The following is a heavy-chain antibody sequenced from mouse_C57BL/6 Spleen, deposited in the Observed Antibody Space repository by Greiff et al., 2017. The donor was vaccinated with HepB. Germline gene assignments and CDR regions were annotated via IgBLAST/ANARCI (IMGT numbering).Heavy chain of an antibody. Sequence: QVHVKQPGAELVKPGASVKLSCKASGYTFTSYWMHWVKQRPGQGLEWIGMIHPNSGSTNYNEKFKSKATLTVDKSSSTAYMKLSSLTSEDSAVYYCARRGDTTVVDYWGQGTTLTVSA. D-gene: IGHD1-1*01. J-gene: IGHJ2*01. CDR1: GYTFTSYW. V-gene: IGHV1-64*01. CDR3: ARRGDTTVVDY. CDR2: IHPNSGST.